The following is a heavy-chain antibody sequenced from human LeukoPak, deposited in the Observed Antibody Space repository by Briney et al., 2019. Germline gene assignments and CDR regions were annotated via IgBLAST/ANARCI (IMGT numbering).Heavy chain of an antibody. J-gene: IGHJ4*02. V-gene: IGHV3-9*03. CDR3: AKDIRSYYDSSAIDY. Sequence: GRSLRLSCAASGFTFDDYAMHWVRQAPGKGLEWVSGIRWNSGTIGYADSVKGRLTIYRDNAKNSLYLQMNSLRAEDMALYYCAKDIRSYYDSSAIDYWGQGTLVTVSS. D-gene: IGHD3-22*01. CDR2: IRWNSGTI. CDR1: GFTFDDYA.